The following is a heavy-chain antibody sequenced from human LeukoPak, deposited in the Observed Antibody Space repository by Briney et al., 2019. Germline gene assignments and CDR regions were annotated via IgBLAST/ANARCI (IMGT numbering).Heavy chain of an antibody. CDR1: GFTFSSYS. J-gene: IGHJ5*02. V-gene: IGHV3-21*01. CDR3: ARLGPFWSGYYQGNWFDP. Sequence: PGGSLRLSCAASGFTFSSYSMNWVRQAPGKGLEWVSSISSSSSYIYYADSVKGRFTISRDNAKNSLYLQMNSLRAEDTAVYYCARLGPFWSGYYQGNWFDPWGQGTLVTVSS. CDR2: ISSSSSYI. D-gene: IGHD3-3*01.